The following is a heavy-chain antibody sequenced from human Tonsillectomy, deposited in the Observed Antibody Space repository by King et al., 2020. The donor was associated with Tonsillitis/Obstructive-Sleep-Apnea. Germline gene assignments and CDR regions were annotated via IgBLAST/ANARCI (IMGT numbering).Heavy chain of an antibody. D-gene: IGHD3-10*01. CDR3: ARDDGRDYYGSGSYYSY. V-gene: IGHV3-33*01. CDR1: GVTFSSYG. J-gene: IGHJ4*02. Sequence: VQLVESGGGVVQPGRSLRLSCAASGVTFSSYGMHWVRQAPGKGLEWVAVIWYDGSNKYYTDPVKGRFTISRDNSKNRLYVQMNSLRAEDTAVYYCARDDGRDYYGSGSYYSYWGQGTLVTVSS. CDR2: IWYDGSNK.